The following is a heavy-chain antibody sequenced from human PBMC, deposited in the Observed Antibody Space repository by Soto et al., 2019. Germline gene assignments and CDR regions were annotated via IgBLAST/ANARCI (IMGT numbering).Heavy chain of an antibody. V-gene: IGHV2-70*04. CDR3: ARTLSSVYGMDV. Sequence: GPTLVNPTQTRTLTCTFSGFSLSTSGMRVSWIRQPPGKALEWLARIDWDDDKFYSTSLKTRLTISKDTSKNQVVLTMTNMDPVDTATSYCARTLSSVYGMDVWGQGTTVTVSS. J-gene: IGHJ6*02. D-gene: IGHD3-22*01. CDR2: IDWDDDK. CDR1: GFSLSTSGMR.